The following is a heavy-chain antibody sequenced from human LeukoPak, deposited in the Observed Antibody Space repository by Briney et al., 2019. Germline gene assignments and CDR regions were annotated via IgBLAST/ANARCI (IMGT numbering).Heavy chain of an antibody. V-gene: IGHV3-74*01. CDR1: GFTFSSYW. J-gene: IGHJ4*02. CDR3: TRGGTTLDY. D-gene: IGHD1-7*01. CDR2: IDNDGSNT. Sequence: PGGSLRLSSAASGFTFSSYWMHWVRQAPGKGLVWVSRIDNDGSNTAYADYVKGRFTISRDNAKNTLYLQMNSLRAEDTAVYYCTRGGTTLDYWGQGTLVTVSS.